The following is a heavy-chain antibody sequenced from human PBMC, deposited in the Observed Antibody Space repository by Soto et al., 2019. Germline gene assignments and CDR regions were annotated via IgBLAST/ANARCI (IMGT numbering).Heavy chain of an antibody. CDR2: MNSDGSST. V-gene: IGHV3-74*01. Sequence: GSLRISCAAYGFPFGNYWMHWVRQAPGKGLEWVSRMNSDGSSTNYADSVKGRFTVSRDNAKNTLYLQMNSLRAEDTAVYYCATAEVDYWGPGTLVTVSS. J-gene: IGHJ4*02. CDR1: GFPFGNYW. CDR3: ATAEVDY.